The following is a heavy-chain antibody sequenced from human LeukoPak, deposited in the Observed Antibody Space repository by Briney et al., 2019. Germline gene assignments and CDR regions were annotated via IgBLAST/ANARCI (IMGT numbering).Heavy chain of an antibody. Sequence: ASVTVSCKASGYFFSKYSITWVRRAPGQGLEWMGWIGAYNGDTKYAQKFLGRVIMSIDTSTNAAYMELRSLRSDDTAVYYCARGHFDWLFFLDFWGQGTLVTVSS. CDR3: ARGHFDWLFFLDF. V-gene: IGHV1-18*01. CDR2: IGAYNGDT. J-gene: IGHJ4*02. CDR1: GYFFSKYS. D-gene: IGHD3-9*01.